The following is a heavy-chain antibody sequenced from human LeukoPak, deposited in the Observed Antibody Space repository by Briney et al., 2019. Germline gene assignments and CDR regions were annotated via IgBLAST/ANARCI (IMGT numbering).Heavy chain of an antibody. D-gene: IGHD1-26*01. CDR2: ISWNSGSI. V-gene: IGHV3-9*01. Sequence: GGSLRLSCAASGFTFDDYAMHWVRQAPGKGLEWVSGISWNSGSIGYADSVKGRFTNSRDNAKNSLYLQMNSLRAEDTALYYCARKRMPIVGAEYYFDYWGQGTLVTVSS. J-gene: IGHJ4*02. CDR3: ARKRMPIVGAEYYFDY. CDR1: GFTFDDYA.